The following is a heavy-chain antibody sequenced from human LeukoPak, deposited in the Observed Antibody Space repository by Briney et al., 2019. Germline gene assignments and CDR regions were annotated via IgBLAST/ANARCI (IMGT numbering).Heavy chain of an antibody. CDR2: ISASGSTT. CDR1: GFTFTDYA. V-gene: IGHV3-23*01. J-gene: IGHJ4*02. Sequence: GGSLRLSCAASGFTFTDYAMGWVRQAPGQGLEWASTISASGSTTYYADSARGRFTISRDNSKNTLSLQMSSLRAEDTAVYNSGFDYWGQGTLVAVSS. CDR3: GFDY.